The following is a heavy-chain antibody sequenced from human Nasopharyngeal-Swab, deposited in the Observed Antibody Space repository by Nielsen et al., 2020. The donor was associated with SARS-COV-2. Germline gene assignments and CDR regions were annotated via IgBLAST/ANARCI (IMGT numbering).Heavy chain of an antibody. CDR1: GFTFSSYG. CDR3: VREGYSSGRAPALDH. V-gene: IGHV3-33*01. CDR2: IWYDGSNK. D-gene: IGHD2-15*01. Sequence: GESLKISCAASGFTFSSYGMHWVRQAPGKGMEWVAVIWYDGSNKYYADSVKGRFTISRDNFRNTVYLEMSSLRPEDTAVYYCVREGYSSGRAPALDHWGQGTLVTVSS. J-gene: IGHJ4*02.